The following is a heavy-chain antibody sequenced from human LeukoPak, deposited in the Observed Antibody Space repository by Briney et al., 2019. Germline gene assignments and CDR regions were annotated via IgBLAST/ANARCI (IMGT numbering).Heavy chain of an antibody. CDR1: GYTFTGYY. CDR2: INPNSGGT. CDR3: ARARTDCSGGSCYSDY. Sequence: GASVKVSCRASGYTFTGYYMHWVRQAPGQGLEWMGWINPNSGGTNYAQKFQGRVTMTRDTSISTAYMELSRLGSDDTAVYYCARARTDCSGGSCYSDYWGQGTLVTVSS. D-gene: IGHD2-15*01. V-gene: IGHV1-2*02. J-gene: IGHJ4*02.